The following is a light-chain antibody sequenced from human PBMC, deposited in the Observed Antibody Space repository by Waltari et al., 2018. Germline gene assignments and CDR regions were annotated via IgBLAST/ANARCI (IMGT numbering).Light chain of an antibody. J-gene: IGKJ4*01. CDR2: KAS. CDR1: QGISKC. V-gene: IGKV1-5*03. CDR3: QQYNSYSLLS. Sequence: CRASQGISKCLAWYQQKPGKAPKLLIDKASTVESWVPSRFSGGGSGTEFTLTINSLQPEDFATDYCQQYNSYSLLSFGGGTKVEIK.